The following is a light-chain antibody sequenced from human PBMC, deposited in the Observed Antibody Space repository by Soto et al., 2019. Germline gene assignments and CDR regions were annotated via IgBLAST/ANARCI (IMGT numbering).Light chain of an antibody. Sequence: EIVLTQSPGTLSLSPGEGATLSCRASQSVSSTYLAWYQQKPGQAPRLLIYATSSRAAGIPDRFSGSGSGTDFTLTISRLESEDFAVYYCQQYGNLPQKTFGQGTKVEIK. J-gene: IGKJ1*01. CDR1: QSVSSTY. CDR2: ATS. V-gene: IGKV3-20*01. CDR3: QQYGNLPQKT.